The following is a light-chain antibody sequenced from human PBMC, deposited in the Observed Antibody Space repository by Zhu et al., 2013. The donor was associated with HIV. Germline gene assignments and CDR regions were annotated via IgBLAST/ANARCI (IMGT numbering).Light chain of an antibody. CDR3: NSYTGSSPL. Sequence: QSALTQPASVSGSPGQSITISCTGTSSDIGGSSYVSWYQQHPGKAPKLLIFEVTNRPSGVSYRFAGSKSGNTASLTISGLHAEDEADYYCNSYTGSSPLFGGGTKLTVL. CDR2: EVT. J-gene: IGLJ3*02. CDR1: SSDIGGSSY. V-gene: IGLV2-14*01.